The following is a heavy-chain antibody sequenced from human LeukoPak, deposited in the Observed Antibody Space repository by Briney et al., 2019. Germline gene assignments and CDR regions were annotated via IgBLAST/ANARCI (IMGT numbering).Heavy chain of an antibody. CDR1: GDSINNHY. CDR3: ARESGYVTDPDYYYGMDV. Sequence: PSETLSPTCTVSGDSINNHYWRWIRQPPGKGLEWIGYIYHTGSTNYNPSLKSRVTMSIDTSKSQFSLRLSSVTAADTAVYFCARESGYVTDPDYYYGMDVWGQGATVTVSS. D-gene: IGHD5-12*01. V-gene: IGHV4-59*11. CDR2: IYHTGST. J-gene: IGHJ6*02.